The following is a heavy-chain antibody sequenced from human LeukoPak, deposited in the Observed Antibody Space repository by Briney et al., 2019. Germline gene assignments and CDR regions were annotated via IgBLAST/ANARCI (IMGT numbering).Heavy chain of an antibody. CDR3: ARAWPVVVISDY. CDR1: GYTFTGYY. V-gene: IGHV1-2*02. CDR2: INPNSGDT. D-gene: IGHD3-22*01. Sequence: ASVKVSCKASGYTFTGYYMHWVRQAPGQGLEWMGWINPNSGDTNYAQKFQGRVTMTRDTSISTAYMELSRLRSDDTAVYYCARAWPVVVISDYWGQGTLVTVSS. J-gene: IGHJ4*02.